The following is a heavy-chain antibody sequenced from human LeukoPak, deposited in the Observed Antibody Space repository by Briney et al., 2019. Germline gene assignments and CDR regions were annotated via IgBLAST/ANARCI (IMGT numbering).Heavy chain of an antibody. CDR2: ISYEGINK. D-gene: IGHD3-22*01. CDR1: GFTFSSYA. V-gene: IGHV3-30*04. Sequence: SGGSVRLSCAASGFTFSSYAMQWVRQAPGRGLEWVAVISYEGINKYYADSVKGRFTISRDNSKNTLYLQMNSLRAEDTAVYYCARDGYYYDSSGYYPSYLDYWGQGTLVTVSS. CDR3: ARDGYYYDSSGYYPSYLDY. J-gene: IGHJ4*02.